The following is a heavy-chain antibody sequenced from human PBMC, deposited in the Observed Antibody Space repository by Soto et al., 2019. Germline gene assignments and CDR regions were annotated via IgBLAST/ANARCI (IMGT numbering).Heavy chain of an antibody. V-gene: IGHV3-23*01. CDR3: GKMAWLGDLSGHDF. J-gene: IGHJ4*02. D-gene: IGHD3-10*01. CDR1: GFTFRNYV. Sequence: EVQLLESGGGLVQPGGSLRLSCAASGFTFRNYVMTWVRQAPGKGLAWLSTITGSGSNTYYADSVRGRFVISRDNSKDTLYLQMDSLGAEDTAVYYCGKMAWLGDLSGHDFWGQGTLVTVSS. CDR2: ITGSGSNT.